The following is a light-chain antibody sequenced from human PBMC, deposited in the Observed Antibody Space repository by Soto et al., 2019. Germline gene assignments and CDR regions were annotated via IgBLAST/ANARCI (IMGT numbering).Light chain of an antibody. J-gene: IGLJ2*01. Sequence: SYELTQPPSVSVAPGKTDTITCGGNNIGSESVHWYQQRPGQAPVLVISYDSDRPSGIPERFSGSNSGNTATLTISRVEAGDEADYYCQVWDTNVVFGGGTKLTVL. CDR1: NIGSES. V-gene: IGLV3-21*04. CDR3: QVWDTNVV. CDR2: YDS.